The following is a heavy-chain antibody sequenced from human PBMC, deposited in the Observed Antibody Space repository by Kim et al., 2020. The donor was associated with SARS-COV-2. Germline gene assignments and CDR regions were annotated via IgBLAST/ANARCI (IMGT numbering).Heavy chain of an antibody. J-gene: IGHJ4*02. Sequence: TYYADSVNGRFTISRDNSKNTLYLQMNSLRAEDTAVYYCAKEARSSWSDYWGQGTLVTVSS. V-gene: IGHV3-23*01. CDR2: T. CDR3: AKEARSSWSDY. D-gene: IGHD6-13*01.